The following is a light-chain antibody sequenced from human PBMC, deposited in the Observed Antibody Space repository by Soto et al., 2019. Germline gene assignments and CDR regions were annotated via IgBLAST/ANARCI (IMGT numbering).Light chain of an antibody. V-gene: IGKV3-20*01. Sequence: EIVLTQSPGTLSLSPGERATLSCRASQSVSSSYLAWYQQKPGQAPRLLIYGASSRATGIPDRFSGSGSATDFTLTISRLEPEDFAVYYSQQYGSSPGTCGQGTEVAIQ. CDR2: GAS. CDR3: QQYGSSPGT. CDR1: QSVSSSY. J-gene: IGKJ1*01.